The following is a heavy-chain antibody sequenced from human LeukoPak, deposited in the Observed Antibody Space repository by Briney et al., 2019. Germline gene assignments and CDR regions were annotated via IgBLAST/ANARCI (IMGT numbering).Heavy chain of an antibody. V-gene: IGHV3-20*04. CDR2: INWNGGST. D-gene: IGHD5-18*01. Sequence: GGSLRLSCAASGFTFDDYGMSWVRQAPGKGLEWVSGINWNGGSTGYADSVKGRFTISRDNAKNSLYLQMGSLRAEDMAVYYCARVDYGYSYGAVDYWGQGTLVTVSS. J-gene: IGHJ4*02. CDR3: ARVDYGYSYGAVDY. CDR1: GFTFDDYG.